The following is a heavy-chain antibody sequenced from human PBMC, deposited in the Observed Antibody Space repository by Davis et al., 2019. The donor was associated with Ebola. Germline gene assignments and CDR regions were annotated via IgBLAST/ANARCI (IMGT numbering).Heavy chain of an antibody. Sequence: PGGSLRLFCAASGFTFDDYAMHWVRQAPGKGLEWVSGISWNSGSIGYADSVKGRFTISRDNARNSLYLQMNSLRVEDTAVYYCAREGSYSRSRAQNWFAPWGQGTVVSVSS. J-gene: IGHJ5*02. CDR1: GFTFDDYA. CDR3: AREGSYSRSRAQNWFAP. CDR2: ISWNSGSI. D-gene: IGHD6-6*01. V-gene: IGHV3-9*01.